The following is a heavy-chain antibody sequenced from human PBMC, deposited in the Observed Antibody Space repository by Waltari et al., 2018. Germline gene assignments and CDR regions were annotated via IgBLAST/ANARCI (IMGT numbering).Heavy chain of an antibody. J-gene: IGHJ2*01. Sequence: QVRLVQSGAAVKKPVASVKVPCEASGYTFTGYYMHWVRQAPGQGLEWMGRTNPNSGGTNHAQKFQGRVTMTRDTSISTAYMELSRLRSDDTAVYYCARPPTVTTAYFDLWGRGTLVTVSS. CDR1: GYTFTGYY. CDR2: TNPNSGGT. CDR3: ARPPTVTTAYFDL. D-gene: IGHD4-17*01. V-gene: IGHV1-2*06.